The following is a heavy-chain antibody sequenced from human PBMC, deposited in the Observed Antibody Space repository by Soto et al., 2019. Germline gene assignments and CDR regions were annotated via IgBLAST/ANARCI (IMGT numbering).Heavy chain of an antibody. CDR2: IYYSGST. J-gene: IGHJ5*02. D-gene: IGHD1-20*01. Sequence: TLSLTCTVSGGSISSGDYYWSWIRQPPGKGLEWIGYIYYSGSTYYNPSLKSRVTISVDTSKNQFSLKLSSVTAADTAVYYCARGFPPPYIWFDPWGQGTLVTVSS. V-gene: IGHV4-30-4*01. CDR3: ARGFPPPYIWFDP. CDR1: GGSISSGDYY.